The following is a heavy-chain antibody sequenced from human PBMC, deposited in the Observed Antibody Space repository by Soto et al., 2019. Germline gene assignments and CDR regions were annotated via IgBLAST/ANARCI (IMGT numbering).Heavy chain of an antibody. D-gene: IGHD2-2*02. J-gene: IGHJ3*02. Sequence: QPGGSLRLSCSASGFTFSSYAMHWVRQAPGKGLEYVSAISSNGGSTYYADSVKGRFTISRDNSKNTLYLQMSSLRAEDTAVYYCVKGRPYTISLGLDAFDIWGQGTMVTVSS. CDR3: VKGRPYTISLGLDAFDI. CDR2: ISSNGGST. CDR1: GFTFSSYA. V-gene: IGHV3-64D*06.